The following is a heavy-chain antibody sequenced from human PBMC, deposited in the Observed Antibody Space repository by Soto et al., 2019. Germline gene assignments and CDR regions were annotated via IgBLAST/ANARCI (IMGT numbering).Heavy chain of an antibody. Sequence: EVPVLESGGGLVQPGGSLRLSCAASGFMFSSYAMSWVRQAPGKGLEWVSTVSGSGESTDYTDSVQGRFTISRDNSKNTVYLQMNSPRVEDTAVYYCAKDAGIPPYYFDFWGQGTLVTVSS. D-gene: IGHD2-2*01. CDR3: AKDAGIPPYYFDF. CDR1: GFMFSSYA. J-gene: IGHJ4*02. V-gene: IGHV3-23*01. CDR2: VSGSGEST.